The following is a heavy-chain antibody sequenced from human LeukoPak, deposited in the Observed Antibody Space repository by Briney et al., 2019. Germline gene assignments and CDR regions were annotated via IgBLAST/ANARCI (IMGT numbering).Heavy chain of an antibody. CDR3: ARKKWEPTSNDAFDI. Sequence: GGSLRLSCAASTFSFRNFAMSWVRLAPGKGLEWVSGISDSGHRTDYADSVEGRFTISRDNSKNTLYLQMDSLRAEDTALYYCARKKWEPTSNDAFDIWGQGTMFTASS. CDR1: TFSFRNFA. D-gene: IGHD1-26*01. V-gene: IGHV3-23*01. CDR2: ISDSGHRT. J-gene: IGHJ3*02.